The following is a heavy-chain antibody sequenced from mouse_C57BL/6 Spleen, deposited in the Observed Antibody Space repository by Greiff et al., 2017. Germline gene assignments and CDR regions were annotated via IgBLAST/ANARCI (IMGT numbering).Heavy chain of an antibody. CDR1: GYAFSSSW. V-gene: IGHV1-82*01. CDR3: ARYGSSPWFAY. D-gene: IGHD1-1*01. Sequence: VQLQHSGPELVQPGASVKISCKASGYAFSSSWMNWVKQRPGTGLEWIGRIYPGDGVTTYNGKFKDKTTLTVDKSSSTAYMQLSSLASEDSAVYFCARYGSSPWFAYWGQGALVTVSA. J-gene: IGHJ3*01. CDR2: IYPGDGVT.